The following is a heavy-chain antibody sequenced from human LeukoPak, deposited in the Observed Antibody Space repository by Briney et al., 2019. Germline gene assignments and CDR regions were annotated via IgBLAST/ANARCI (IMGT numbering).Heavy chain of an antibody. Sequence: GLEWIGYIYYSGSTYYNPSLKSRVTISVDTSKNQFSLKLSSVTAADTAVYYCARSRYSSSLWGQGTLVTVSS. CDR3: ARSRYSSSL. D-gene: IGHD6-13*01. V-gene: IGHV4-31*02. CDR2: IYYSGST. J-gene: IGHJ4*02.